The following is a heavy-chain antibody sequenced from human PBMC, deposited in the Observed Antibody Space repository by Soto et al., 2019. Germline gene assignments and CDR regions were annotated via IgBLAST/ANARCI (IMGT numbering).Heavy chain of an antibody. CDR3: ARDFLAAAGTYYYYGMDV. D-gene: IGHD6-13*01. V-gene: IGHV4-4*07. CDR1: GGSISSYY. Sequence: NPSETLSLTCTVSGGSISSYYWSWIRQPAGKGLEWIGRIYTSGSTNYNPSLKSRVTMSVDTSKNQFSLKLSSVTAADTAVYYCARDFLAAAGTYYYYGMDVWGQGTTVTVSS. CDR2: IYTSGST. J-gene: IGHJ6*02.